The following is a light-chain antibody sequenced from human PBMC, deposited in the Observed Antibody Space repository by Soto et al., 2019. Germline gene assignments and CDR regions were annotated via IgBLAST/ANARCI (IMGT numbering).Light chain of an antibody. Sequence: EIVLTQSPATLSLSPGERATLSCRASQSVSNYLAWYQQKPGQAPRLLIYDASNRATDIPARFSGSGSGTDFTLTISRLEPEDFAVYYCQQYGDSPRTFGQGTKVDIK. CDR3: QQYGDSPRT. J-gene: IGKJ1*01. CDR1: QSVSNY. V-gene: IGKV3-11*01. CDR2: DAS.